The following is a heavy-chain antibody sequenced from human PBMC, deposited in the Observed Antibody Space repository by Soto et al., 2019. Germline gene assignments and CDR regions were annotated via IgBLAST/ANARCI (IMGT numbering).Heavy chain of an antibody. Sequence: EVQLVESGGGLVQPGGSLRLSCAASGFTFSSYEMNWVRQAPGKGLEWVSYISSSGSTIYYADSVKGRFTISRDNANNSLYLQMNSLRAEDTAVYYCARDYYDSSGYLDYYYYYGMDVWGQGTTVTVSS. CDR1: GFTFSSYE. D-gene: IGHD3-22*01. CDR3: ARDYYDSSGYLDYYYYYGMDV. J-gene: IGHJ6*02. CDR2: ISSSGSTI. V-gene: IGHV3-48*03.